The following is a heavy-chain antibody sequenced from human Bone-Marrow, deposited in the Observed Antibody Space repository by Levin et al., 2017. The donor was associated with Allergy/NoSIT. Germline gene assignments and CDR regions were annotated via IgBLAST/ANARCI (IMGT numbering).Heavy chain of an antibody. CDR1: GFTFSRYS. CDR3: ARPDCSGTSCYYFFDS. V-gene: IGHV3-48*02. CDR2: ISRSISTI. D-gene: IGHD2-2*01. Sequence: GGSLRLSCAASGFTFSRYSMNWVRQAPGRGLEWVSYISRSISTISYADSVKGRFTISRDNAKNSLYLQMNSLRDEDTAVYYCARPDCSGTSCYYFFDSWGQGTLVTVSS. J-gene: IGHJ4*02.